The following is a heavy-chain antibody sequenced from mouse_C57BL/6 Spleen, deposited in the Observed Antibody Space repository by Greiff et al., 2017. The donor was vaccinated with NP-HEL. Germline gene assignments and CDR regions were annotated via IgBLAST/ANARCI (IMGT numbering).Heavy chain of an antibody. Sequence: VQLKQSGPELVKPGASVKMSCKASGYTFTDYNMHWVKQSHGKSLEWIGYINPNNGGTSYNQKFKGKATLTVNKSSSTAYMELRSLTSEDSAVYYCARSYYYGSWWDWGQGTTLTVSS. CDR3: ARSYYYGSWWD. D-gene: IGHD1-1*01. V-gene: IGHV1-22*01. CDR1: GYTFTDYN. CDR2: INPNNGGT. J-gene: IGHJ2*01.